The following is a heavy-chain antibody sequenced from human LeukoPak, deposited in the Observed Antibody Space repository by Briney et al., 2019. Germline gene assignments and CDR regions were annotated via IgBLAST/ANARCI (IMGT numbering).Heavy chain of an antibody. CDR2: ISAYIGNT. V-gene: IGHV1-18*01. CDR3: ATVYGNYSGY. J-gene: IGHJ4*02. D-gene: IGHD4-11*01. Sequence: GASVTVSCKASGYTFTSYGICWVRQAPGQGLEWMGWISAYIGNTNYAQTLQGRVTITTDTSTSTAYMELRSLRSDDTALYHCATVYGNYSGYSGQGSLVTVSS. CDR1: GYTFTSYG.